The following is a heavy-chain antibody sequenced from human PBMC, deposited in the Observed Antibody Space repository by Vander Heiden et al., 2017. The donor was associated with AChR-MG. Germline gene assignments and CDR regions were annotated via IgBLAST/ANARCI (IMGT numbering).Heavy chain of an antibody. CDR1: GYTLPGYY. V-gene: IGHV1-2*02. CDR3: ARAVTGTYRGFFDY. J-gene: IGHJ4*02. CDR2: INPNSGGT. Sequence: QVQLVQSGAEVKKPGASAKVSCKASGYTLPGYYMDGVRQAPGQGLEWMGWINPNSGGTNYAQKFQGRVTMTRETSISTAYMELSRLRSDDTAVYYCARAVTGTYRGFFDYWGQGTLVTVSS. D-gene: IGHD1-20*01.